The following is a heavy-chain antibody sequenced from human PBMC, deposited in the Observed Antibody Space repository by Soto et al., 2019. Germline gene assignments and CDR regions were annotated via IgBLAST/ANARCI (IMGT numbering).Heavy chain of an antibody. V-gene: IGHV1-69*13. Sequence: GXSVKVSCKASGGTFSSYAISWVRQAPGQGLEWMGGIIPIFGTANYAQKFQGRVTITADESTSTAYMELSSLRSEDTAVYYCASLYYDILTGYYSYYFDYWGQGTLVTVSS. CDR3: ASLYYDILTGYYSYYFDY. CDR2: IIPIFGTA. CDR1: GGTFSSYA. D-gene: IGHD3-9*01. J-gene: IGHJ4*02.